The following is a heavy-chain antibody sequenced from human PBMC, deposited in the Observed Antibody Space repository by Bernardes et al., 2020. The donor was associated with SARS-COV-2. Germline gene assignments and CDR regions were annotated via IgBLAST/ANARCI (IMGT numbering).Heavy chain of an antibody. Sequence: ASVKVSCKASGYTFTGYYMHWVRQAPGQGLEWMGWINPNSGGTNYAQKFQGWVTMTRDTSISTAYMELSRLRSDDTAVYYCARGRRGQWLVGVVDYWGQGTLVTVSS. CDR2: INPNSGGT. CDR1: GYTFTGYY. D-gene: IGHD6-19*01. CDR3: ARGRRGQWLVGVVDY. V-gene: IGHV1-2*04. J-gene: IGHJ4*02.